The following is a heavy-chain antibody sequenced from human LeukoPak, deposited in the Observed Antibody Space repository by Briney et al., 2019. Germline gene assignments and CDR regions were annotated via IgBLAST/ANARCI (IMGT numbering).Heavy chain of an antibody. D-gene: IGHD2-21*02. J-gene: IGHJ6*02. V-gene: IGHV3-48*02. CDR2: ISSSSRTI. Sequence: PGGSLRLSCGASGFTFSRFSMNWVRQAPGKGLEWVSYISSSSRTIYYADSVKGRFTISRDNAKNSLYLQMNSLRDEDTAVYYCAPWGAYCGGDCYPSNYYGMDVWGQGTTVTVSS. CDR1: GFTFSRFS. CDR3: APWGAYCGGDCYPSNYYGMDV.